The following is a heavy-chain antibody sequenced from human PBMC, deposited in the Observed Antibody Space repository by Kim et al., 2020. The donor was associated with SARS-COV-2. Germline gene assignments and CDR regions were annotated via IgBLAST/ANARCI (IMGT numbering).Heavy chain of an antibody. CDR2: ITTGGYT. CDR3: AREEGAYAMD. J-gene: IGHJ4*01. CDR1: GFSVRNNY. Sequence: GGSLRLSCEVLGFSVRNNYMTWVRQAPGKGLEWVSTITTGGYTYSADSVKSRFTVSRDSSQNTLYLQMDRLRGEDTAVYYCAREEGAYAMDWGHGALVT. V-gene: IGHV3-53*01. D-gene: IGHD5-12*01.